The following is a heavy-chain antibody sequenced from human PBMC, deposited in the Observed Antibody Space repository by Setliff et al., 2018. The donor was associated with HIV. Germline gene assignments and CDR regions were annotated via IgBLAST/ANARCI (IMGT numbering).Heavy chain of an antibody. V-gene: IGHV3-72*01. CDR2: TRNKVNSYTT. D-gene: IGHD3-10*01. Sequence: GGSLRLSCAASEFSFSNAWMSWVRQAPGKGLEWVGRTRNKVNSYTTEYAASVKGRFTISRDDSKNSLYLQMNSLKTEDTAVYYCARGRLLWSGSYYYYYMDVWGKGTTVTVSS. CDR3: ARGRLLWSGSYYYYYMDV. J-gene: IGHJ6*03. CDR1: EFSFSNAW.